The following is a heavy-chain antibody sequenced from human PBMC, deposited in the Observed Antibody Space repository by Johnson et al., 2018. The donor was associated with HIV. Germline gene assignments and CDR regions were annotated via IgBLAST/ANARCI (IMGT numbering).Heavy chain of an antibody. CDR3: AKEKNGYHWTFDI. D-gene: IGHD5-24*01. V-gene: IGHV3-30*18. CDR1: GFTFSSYG. J-gene: IGHJ3*02. Sequence: QVQLVESGGGVVQPGRSLRLSCAASGFTFSSYGMHWVRQAPGKGLEWVAVISYDGSNKYYADSVKGRFTISRDNSKNTLYLQMNSLRAEDTAVYYCAKEKNGYHWTFDICGQGTMVTVSS. CDR2: ISYDGSNK.